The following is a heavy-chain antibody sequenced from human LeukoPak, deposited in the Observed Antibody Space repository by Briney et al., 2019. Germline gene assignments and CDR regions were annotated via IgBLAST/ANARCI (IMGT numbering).Heavy chain of an antibody. CDR2: INTNTGNP. D-gene: IGHD3-10*01. CDR1: GYTFTSYA. Sequence: ASVKVSCKASGYTFTSYAMNWVRQAPGQGLEWMGWINTNTGNPTYAQGFTGRFVFSLDTSVSTAYLQISSLKAEDTAVYYCATTSLWFGDYYFDYWGQGTLVTVSS. J-gene: IGHJ4*02. V-gene: IGHV7-4-1*02. CDR3: ATTSLWFGDYYFDY.